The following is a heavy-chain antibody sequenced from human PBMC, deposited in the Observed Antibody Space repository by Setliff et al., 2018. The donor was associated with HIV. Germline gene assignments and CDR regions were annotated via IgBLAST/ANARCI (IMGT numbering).Heavy chain of an antibody. CDR2: IYHAGNT. Sequence: SETLSLTCTVTGYSISSGYYWAWIRQPPGKGLEWIGYIYHAGNTYYNPSLKSRVTISVDTSKNQVSLKLSSVAAADTAVYHCARGAYRDGYDYWGQGTLVTVSS. CDR1: GYSISSGYY. V-gene: IGHV4-38-2*02. CDR3: ARGAYRDGYDY. D-gene: IGHD5-18*01. J-gene: IGHJ4*02.